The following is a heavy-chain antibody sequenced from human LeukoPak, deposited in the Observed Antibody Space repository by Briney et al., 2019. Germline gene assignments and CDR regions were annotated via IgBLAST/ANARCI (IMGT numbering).Heavy chain of an antibody. CDR2: ISSSSSYI. Sequence: GGSLRLSCAASGFTFSSYTMNWVRQAPGKGLEWVSSISSSSSYIYYADSVKGRFTISRDNAKNSLYLQMNSLRAEDTAVYYCARDCSSTSCYDGMDYWGQGTLVTVSS. V-gene: IGHV3-21*01. J-gene: IGHJ4*02. CDR1: GFTFSSYT. CDR3: ARDCSSTSCYDGMDY. D-gene: IGHD2-2*01.